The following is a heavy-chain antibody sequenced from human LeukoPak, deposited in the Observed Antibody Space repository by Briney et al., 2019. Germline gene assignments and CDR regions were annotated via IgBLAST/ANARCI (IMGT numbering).Heavy chain of an antibody. CDR1: GFTFDDYG. V-gene: IGHV3-20*04. CDR2: INWNGGST. CDR3: ARDTTHSSWYSSYYYYYYMDV. J-gene: IGHJ6*03. Sequence: GGSLRLSCAASGFTFDDYGMSWVRQAPGKGLEWVSGINWNGGSTGYADSVKGRFTISRDNAKNSLYLQMNSLRAEDTALYYCARDTTHSSWYSSYYYYYYMDVWGKGTTVTVSS. D-gene: IGHD6-13*01.